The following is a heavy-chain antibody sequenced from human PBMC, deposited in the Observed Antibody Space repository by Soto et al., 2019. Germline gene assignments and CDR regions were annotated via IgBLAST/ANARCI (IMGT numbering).Heavy chain of an antibody. CDR1: GFTFSSYW. J-gene: IGHJ4*02. D-gene: IGHD6-13*01. CDR2: IKQDGSEK. Sequence: GGSLRLSCAASGFTFSSYWMSWVRQAPGKGLEWVANIKQDGSEKYYVDSVKGRFTISRDNAKNSLYLQRNSLRAEDTAVYYCARGQPRYSSSWYFDYWGQGTLVTVSS. V-gene: IGHV3-7*01. CDR3: ARGQPRYSSSWYFDY.